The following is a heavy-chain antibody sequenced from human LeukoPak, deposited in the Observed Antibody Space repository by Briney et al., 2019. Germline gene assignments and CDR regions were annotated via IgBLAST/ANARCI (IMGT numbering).Heavy chain of an antibody. J-gene: IGHJ4*02. CDR3: ARGEPQRGMQLWILDY. CDR1: GGSFSGFY. V-gene: IGHV4-34*01. Sequence: SETLSLTCAVYGGSFSGFYWSWIRQPPGKGLQWIGEINHSGSTNYNPSLKSRVTISIDTSKNQFSLKLSSVTAADTAVYYCARGEPQRGMQLWILDYWGQGTLVTVSS. CDR2: INHSGST. D-gene: IGHD5-18*01.